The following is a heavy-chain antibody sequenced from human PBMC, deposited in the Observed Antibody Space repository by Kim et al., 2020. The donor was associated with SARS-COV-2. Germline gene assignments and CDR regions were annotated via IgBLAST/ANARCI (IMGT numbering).Heavy chain of an antibody. V-gene: IGHV3-23*01. Sequence: YADSVKGRFTISGDNSKNTLYLQMNSLRAEDTAVYYCAKYQWATVTTFDYWGQGTLVTVAS. D-gene: IGHD4-17*01. CDR3: AKYQWATVTTFDY. J-gene: IGHJ4*02.